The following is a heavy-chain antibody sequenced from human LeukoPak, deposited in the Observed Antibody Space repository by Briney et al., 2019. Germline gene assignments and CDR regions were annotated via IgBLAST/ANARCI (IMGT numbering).Heavy chain of an antibody. CDR3: ARGIVPTDGLWVN. V-gene: IGHV3-23*01. D-gene: IGHD5-12*01. CDR1: GFTFSSYA. Sequence: PGGSLRLSCAASGFTFSSYAMSWVRQAPGKGLEWVSALSGSGGTTYYADSVEGRFTISRDNSKSTLYLQMNSLTAADTAVYYCARGIVPTDGLWVNWGQGTLVTVSS. J-gene: IGHJ4*02. CDR2: LSGSGGTT.